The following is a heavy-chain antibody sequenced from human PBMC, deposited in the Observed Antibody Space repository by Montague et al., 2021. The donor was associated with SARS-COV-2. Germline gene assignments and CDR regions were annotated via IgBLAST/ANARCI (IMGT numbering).Heavy chain of an antibody. CDR1: GGSISSSSYY. CDR2: IYYSGST. Sequence: SETLSLTCTVSGGSISSSSYYWGWIRQPPGKGLEWIGSIYYSGSTYYNPSLKSRVTISVDTSKNQFSLKLSSVTAADTAAYYRARVGRQQLVRLSGMDVWGQGTTVTVSS. V-gene: IGHV4-39*07. J-gene: IGHJ6*02. D-gene: IGHD6-13*01. CDR3: ARVGRQQLVRLSGMDV.